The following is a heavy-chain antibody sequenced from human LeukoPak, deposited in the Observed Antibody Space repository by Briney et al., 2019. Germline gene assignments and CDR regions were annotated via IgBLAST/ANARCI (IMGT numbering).Heavy chain of an antibody. CDR3: ARVFNYYGSGSSYPRPLDWGFDY. J-gene: IGHJ4*02. V-gene: IGHV3-7*01. CDR2: IKQDGSEK. Sequence: PGGSLRLSCAASGFTFSSYWMSWVRQAPGKGLEWVANIKQDGSEKYYVDSVKGRFTISRDNAKNSLYLQMNSLRAEDTAVYYCARVFNYYGSGSSYPRPLDWGFDYWGQGTLVTVSS. D-gene: IGHD3-10*01. CDR1: GFTFSSYW.